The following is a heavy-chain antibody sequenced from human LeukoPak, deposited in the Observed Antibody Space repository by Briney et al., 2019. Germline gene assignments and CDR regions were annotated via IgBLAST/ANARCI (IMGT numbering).Heavy chain of an antibody. V-gene: IGHV3-7*03. J-gene: IGHJ4*02. Sequence: GGSLRLSCAASGFIFTNYFMSWVRQAPGKGLEWVASIKQDGSEKYYADPVKGRFIISRDNAKNALYLQMSSLRAEDTAIYYCARRYFDYWGQGTLVTVSS. CDR2: IKQDGSEK. CDR1: GFIFTNYF. CDR3: ARRYFDY.